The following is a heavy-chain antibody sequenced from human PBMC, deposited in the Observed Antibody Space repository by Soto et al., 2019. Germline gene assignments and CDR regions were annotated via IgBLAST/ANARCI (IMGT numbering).Heavy chain of an antibody. CDR2: ISYDGSSE. J-gene: IGHJ6*02. Sequence: PGGSLRLSCAASGFMFSSYGMHWVRQAPDKGLEWEAVISYDGSSEYYADSVKGRFTISRDNSQKTLYLQMNSLRPEDTAVYYCAKDRGMYSRGSYGMDVWGQGTTVTVSS. V-gene: IGHV3-30*18. CDR1: GFMFSSYG. CDR3: AKDRGMYSRGSYGMDV. D-gene: IGHD6-13*01.